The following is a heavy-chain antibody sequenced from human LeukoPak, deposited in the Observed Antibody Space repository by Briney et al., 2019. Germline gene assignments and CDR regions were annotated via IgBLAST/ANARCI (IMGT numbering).Heavy chain of an antibody. J-gene: IGHJ6*02. Sequence: GASVKVSCKASGYTFTSYAMNWVRQAPGQGLEWMGWINTNTGNPTYAQGFTGRFVFSLDTSVSTAYLQISSLKAEDTAVYYCARVARGVDEYYYYYYGMDVWGQGTTVTVSS. CDR3: ARVARGVDEYYYYYYGMDV. V-gene: IGHV7-4-1*02. CDR1: GYTFTSYA. CDR2: INTNTGNP. D-gene: IGHD2-15*01.